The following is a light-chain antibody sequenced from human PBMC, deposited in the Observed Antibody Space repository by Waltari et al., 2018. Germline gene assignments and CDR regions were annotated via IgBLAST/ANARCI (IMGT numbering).Light chain of an antibody. CDR3: AAWDDSLSGRV. J-gene: IGLJ3*02. V-gene: IGLV1-47*01. CDR1: CPTLGSNS. Sequence: QSVLTQPPSASGTPGQRVPISCSGRCPTLGSNSVNWYPQVPGTAPKLLHYRNNQRPSGVPDRFSGSKSGTSASLAISGLRSEDEVDYYCAAWDDSLSGRVFGGGTKVTVL. CDR2: RNN.